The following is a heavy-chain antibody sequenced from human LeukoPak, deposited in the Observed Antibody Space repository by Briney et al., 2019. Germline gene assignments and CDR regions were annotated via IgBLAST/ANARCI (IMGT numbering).Heavy chain of an antibody. CDR1: GGSIGSSSYY. V-gene: IGHV4-39*01. CDR2: IYYTGTT. Sequence: SETLSLTCTASGGSIGSSSYYWVWIRQSPGRGLEFIGSIYYTGTTYYAPSLKSRVTISVDRSKNQFSLRLNSVTAADTAVYYCARPSSDYYYYSMDVWGQGTTVTVSS. CDR3: ARPSSDYYYYSMDV. J-gene: IGHJ6*02. D-gene: IGHD6-6*01.